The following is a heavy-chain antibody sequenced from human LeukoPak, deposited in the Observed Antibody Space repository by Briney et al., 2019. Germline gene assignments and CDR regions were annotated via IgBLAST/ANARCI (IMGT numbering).Heavy chain of an antibody. J-gene: IGHJ4*02. CDR3: ARYYYGSGSERN. CDR1: GFTFSSYS. V-gene: IGHV3-74*01. Sequence: PGGSLRLSCAASGFTFSSYSMNWVRQAPGKGLVWVSRINSDGSSTSYADSVKGRFTISRDNAKNTLYLQMNSLRAEDTAVYYCARYYYGSGSERNWGQGTLVTVSS. D-gene: IGHD3-10*01. CDR2: INSDGSST.